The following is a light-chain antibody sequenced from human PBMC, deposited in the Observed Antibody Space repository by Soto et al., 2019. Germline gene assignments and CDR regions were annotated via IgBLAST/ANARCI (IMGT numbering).Light chain of an antibody. V-gene: IGKV2-30*02. J-gene: IGKJ2*01. CDR3: MQTAHWPYT. Sequence: DIVMTQSPLFLSVTPGQPASISCRSSQSLLHGDGRTYLYWYLQRPGQPPRRLIYKVFNRDSGVPDRFSGSASGSEFTLTISRVEAEDIGVYYCMQTAHWPYTFGRGTKVDIK. CDR2: KVF. CDR1: QSLLHGDGRTY.